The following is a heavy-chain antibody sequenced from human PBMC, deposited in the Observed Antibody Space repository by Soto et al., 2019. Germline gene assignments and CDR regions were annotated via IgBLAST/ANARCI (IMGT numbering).Heavy chain of an antibody. CDR3: SKDNTWNYDY. CDR2: ISGSGGST. D-gene: IGHD1-7*01. V-gene: IGHV3-23*01. Sequence: GGSLRLSCADSGFTFSSYAMSWVRQAPGKGLEWVSAISGSGGSTYYADSVKGRFTISRDNSKNTLYLRMNSLRAEDTAVYYCSKDNTWNYDYWGQGTLVTVSS. J-gene: IGHJ4*02. CDR1: GFTFSSYA.